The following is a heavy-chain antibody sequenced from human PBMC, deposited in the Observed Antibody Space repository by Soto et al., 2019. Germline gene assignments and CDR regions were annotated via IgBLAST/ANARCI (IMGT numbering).Heavy chain of an antibody. D-gene: IGHD2-2*01. J-gene: IGHJ6*02. V-gene: IGHV4-59*08. Sequence: QVQLQESGPGLVKPSETLSLTCTVSGGSISSYYWSWIRQPPGKGLEWIGYIYYSGSTNYNPSLKRRVTISVDTSENQFSLKLSSVTAADTAVYYCARLAPLYCSSTSCYEELTYYYYGMDVWGQGTTVTVSS. CDR1: GGSISSYY. CDR3: ARLAPLYCSSTSCYEELTYYYYGMDV. CDR2: IYYSGST.